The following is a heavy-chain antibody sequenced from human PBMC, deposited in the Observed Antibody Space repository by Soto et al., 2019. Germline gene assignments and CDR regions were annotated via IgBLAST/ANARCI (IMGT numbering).Heavy chain of an antibody. V-gene: IGHV3-23*01. CDR1: GFCFSIYA. J-gene: IGHJ5*02. CDR3: VKDRYINTFNWFAP. Sequence: GGSLRLSCAASGFCFSIYAMSWVRQAPGKGLEWVSSISVNGGRKYYADSVKGRFTISRDNSKNTQYLQMNTLRPGDTAVYYCVKDRYINTFNWFAPWGQGTLVTVSS. CDR2: ISVNGGRK. D-gene: IGHD5-12*01.